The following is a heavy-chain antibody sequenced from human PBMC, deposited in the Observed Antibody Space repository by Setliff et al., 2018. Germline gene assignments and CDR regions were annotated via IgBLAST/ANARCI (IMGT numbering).Heavy chain of an antibody. CDR1: GYSMSSGYY. Sequence: PSETLSLTCAVSGYSMSSGYYWGWFRQPPGKGLEWIGSIYHSGQTFYNPSLKSRATLSVDTSKNQFSLTLSSVTAADTAVYYCARLPNYVWGSPVDYWGQGTLVTVSS. CDR3: ARLPNYVWGSPVDY. D-gene: IGHD3-16*01. CDR2: IYHSGQT. V-gene: IGHV4-38-2*01. J-gene: IGHJ4*02.